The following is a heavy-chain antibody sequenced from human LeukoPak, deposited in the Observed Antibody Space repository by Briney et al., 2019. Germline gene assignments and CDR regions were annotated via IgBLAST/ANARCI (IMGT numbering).Heavy chain of an antibody. CDR2: IFDSGST. D-gene: IGHD3-22*01. CDR1: GGSIRRYY. J-gene: IGHJ1*01. Sequence: PSETLSLTCTVSGGSIRRYYWSWIRQPPGKGLEWIGYIFDSGSTNYNPSLKSRVSISVDTSKNQFSLKLSSVTSADTAVYYCASFSHYFDSSGYYEHFQHWGQGTLVTVSS. V-gene: IGHV4-59*01. CDR3: ASFSHYFDSSGYYEHFQH.